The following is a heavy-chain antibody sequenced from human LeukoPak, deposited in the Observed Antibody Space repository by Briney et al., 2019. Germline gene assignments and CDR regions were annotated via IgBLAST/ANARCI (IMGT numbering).Heavy chain of an antibody. CDR2: VNSDGSST. Sequence: GGSLRLPCAASGFAFSSYWLHWVRQAPGKGLVWVSRVNSDGSSTNYADSVEGRFTVSRDNAKNTLLLQMNSLRVEDTALYYCVSGDYGNYWGQGTLVTVSS. CDR1: GFAFSSYW. J-gene: IGHJ4*02. D-gene: IGHD4-17*01. V-gene: IGHV3-74*01. CDR3: VSGDYGNY.